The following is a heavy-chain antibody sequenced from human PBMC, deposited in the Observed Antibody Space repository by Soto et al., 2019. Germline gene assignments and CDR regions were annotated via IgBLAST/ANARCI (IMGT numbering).Heavy chain of an antibody. V-gene: IGHV4-59*01. J-gene: IGHJ4*03. CDR2: LLYRGTA. CDR3: AREKDLILGGYAFGY. Sequence: RSLTCSVSDSSMSPYYWTWFRQAPGKGLEWIGHLLYRGTATYNPALKGRVTISLDTSKKQVSLKLSSVIAADTAVYYCAREKDLILGGYAFGYWGPGTLVTVSS. D-gene: IGHD1-26*01. CDR1: DSSMSPYY.